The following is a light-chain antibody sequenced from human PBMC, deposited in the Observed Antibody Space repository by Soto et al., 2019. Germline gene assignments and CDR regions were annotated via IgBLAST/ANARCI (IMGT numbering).Light chain of an antibody. Sequence: VLSQSPAILSVSPGERATLSCRASQSISRSYLAWYQQKPGQAPRLLIYGASNRATGIPDRFSGSGSGTDFTLTISRLEPEDFAVYYCQQYGSSGTFGQGTKVDIK. CDR3: QQYGSSGT. CDR2: GAS. CDR1: QSISRSY. V-gene: IGKV3-20*01. J-gene: IGKJ1*01.